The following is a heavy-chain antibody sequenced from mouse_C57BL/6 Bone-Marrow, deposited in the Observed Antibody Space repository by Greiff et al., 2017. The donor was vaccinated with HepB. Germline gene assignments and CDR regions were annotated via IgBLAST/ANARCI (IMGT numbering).Heavy chain of an antibody. CDR1: GFNIKDDY. Sequence: DVKLVESGAELVRPGASVKLSCTASGFNIKDDYMHWVKQRPEQGLEWIGWIDPENGDTEYASKFQGKATITADTSSNTAYLQLSSLTSEDTAVYYCTLFITTVVGVDYWGQGTTLTVSS. V-gene: IGHV14-4*01. D-gene: IGHD1-1*01. J-gene: IGHJ2*01. CDR2: IDPENGDT. CDR3: TLFITTVVGVDY.